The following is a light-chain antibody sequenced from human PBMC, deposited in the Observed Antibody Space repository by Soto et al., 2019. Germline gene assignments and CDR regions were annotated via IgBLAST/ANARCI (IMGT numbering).Light chain of an antibody. V-gene: IGLV1-40*01. CDR1: GSNIGAGYD. J-gene: IGLJ2*01. Sequence: QSVLTQPPSVSGAPGQRVTISCTGSGSNIGAGYDVHWYQQLPGTAPKLLIYGNSNRPSGVPDRFSGSKSGTSASLAITGLQAEDEADYYCQSYDSSLNVVFGGGTKLTVL. CDR3: QSYDSSLNVV. CDR2: GNS.